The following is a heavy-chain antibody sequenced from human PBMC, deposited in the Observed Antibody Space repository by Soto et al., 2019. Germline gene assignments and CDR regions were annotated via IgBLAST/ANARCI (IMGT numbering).Heavy chain of an antibody. CDR2: ISAYNGNT. CDR1: GYPFTRYG. D-gene: IGHD4-17*01. J-gene: IGHJ6*02. CDR3: ASTDYGDYYYYGMDV. V-gene: IGHV1-18*01. Sequence: ASVKVSCKASGYPFTRYGISWVRQAPGQGLEWMGWISAYNGNTNYAQKLQGRVTMTTDTSTSTAYMELSSLRSEDTAVYYCASTDYGDYYYYGMDVWGQGTTVTVSS.